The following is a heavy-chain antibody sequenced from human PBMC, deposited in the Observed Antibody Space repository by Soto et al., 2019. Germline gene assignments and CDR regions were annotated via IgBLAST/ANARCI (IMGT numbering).Heavy chain of an antibody. D-gene: IGHD5-12*01. CDR1: GYSFSTHW. CDR3: ATPGGFGMDV. V-gene: IGHV5-51*01. Sequence: PGESLKISCEASGYSFSTHWIGWVRQMPGKGLEWMGIIFPADSETRYNPSFQGQVTISAAKSVSTAYLQWGSLKASDTGMYYCATPGGFGMDVWGQGTTVTVSS. CDR2: IFPADSET. J-gene: IGHJ6*02.